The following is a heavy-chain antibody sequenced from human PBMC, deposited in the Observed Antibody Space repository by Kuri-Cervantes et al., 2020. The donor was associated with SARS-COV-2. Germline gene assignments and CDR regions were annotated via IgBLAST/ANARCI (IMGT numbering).Heavy chain of an antibody. V-gene: IGHV4-61*01. Sequence: SETLSLTCTVSGGFITWGSYYWSWIRQPPGKGLEWIGYIYYSGSTNYNPSLKSRVTISVDTSKNQFSLKLSSVTAADTAVYYCARGDGYNHGSPDYWGQGTLVTVSS. D-gene: IGHD5-24*01. J-gene: IGHJ4*02. CDR3: ARGDGYNHGSPDY. CDR1: GGFITWGSYY. CDR2: IYYSGST.